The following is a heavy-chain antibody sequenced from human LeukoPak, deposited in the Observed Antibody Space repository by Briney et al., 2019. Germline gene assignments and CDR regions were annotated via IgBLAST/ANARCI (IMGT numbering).Heavy chain of an antibody. CDR1: GFTLSNYA. CDR2: ISSNGGRT. V-gene: IGHV3-64*01. D-gene: IGHD3-3*01. Sequence: PGGSLRLSCAASGFTLSNYAMHWVRQAPGKGLEYVSAISSNGGRTYYANSVKGRFTISRDNAKNTLYLQMNSLRAEDTAVYYCARGDYDFWSGYLNAAFDIWGQGTMVTVSS. CDR3: ARGDYDFWSGYLNAAFDI. J-gene: IGHJ3*02.